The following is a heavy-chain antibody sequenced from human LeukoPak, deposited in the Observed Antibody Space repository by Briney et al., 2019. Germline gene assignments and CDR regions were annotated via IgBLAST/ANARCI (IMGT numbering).Heavy chain of an antibody. D-gene: IGHD1-26*01. J-gene: IGHJ4*02. CDR3: AKAPGYSGTYEGIDY. Sequence: GGSLRLSCAASGFTFSSYGMHWVRQAPGKGLEWVAIISYDGSNKYYADSVKGRFTISGDSSKNALYLQMNSLRPEDTAVYYCAKAPGYSGTYEGIDYWGQGTLVTVSS. V-gene: IGHV3-30*18. CDR1: GFTFSSYG. CDR2: ISYDGSNK.